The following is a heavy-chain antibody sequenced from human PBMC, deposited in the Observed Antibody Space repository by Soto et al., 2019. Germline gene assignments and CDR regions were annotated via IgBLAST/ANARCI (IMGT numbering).Heavy chain of an antibody. Sequence: PGGSLRLSCAASGFTFSSYAMSWVRQAPGKGLEWVSAISGSGGSTYYADSVKGRFTISRDNSKNTLYLQMNSLRAEDTAVYYCAKASGVMVRGVIITYFDYWGQGTLVTVSS. J-gene: IGHJ4*02. D-gene: IGHD3-10*01. CDR2: ISGSGGST. V-gene: IGHV3-23*01. CDR3: AKASGVMVRGVIITYFDY. CDR1: GFTFSSYA.